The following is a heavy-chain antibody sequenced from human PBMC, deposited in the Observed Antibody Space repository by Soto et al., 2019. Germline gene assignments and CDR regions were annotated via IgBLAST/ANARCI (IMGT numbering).Heavy chain of an antibody. Sequence: EVQLLGSGGGLVQPGGSLRLSCAASGFTFSSYAMSWVRQAPGKGLEWVSAISGSGGSTYYADSVKGRFTISRDNSKNTLYLQMNSLRAEDTAVYYCAKDLSTYYDFWSGYLDAFDIWGQGTMVTVSS. D-gene: IGHD3-3*01. V-gene: IGHV3-23*01. CDR2: ISGSGGST. CDR1: GFTFSSYA. CDR3: AKDLSTYYDFWSGYLDAFDI. J-gene: IGHJ3*02.